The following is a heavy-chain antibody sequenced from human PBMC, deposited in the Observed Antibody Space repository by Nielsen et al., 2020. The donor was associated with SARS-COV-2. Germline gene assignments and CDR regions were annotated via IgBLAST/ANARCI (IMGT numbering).Heavy chain of an antibody. V-gene: IGHV3-9*01. CDR2: ISWNSGSI. J-gene: IGHJ6*01. Sequence: SLKISCAASGFTFDDYAMHWVRQAPGKGLEWVSGISWNSGSIGSADSVKGRFTISRDNAKNTLYLQMNSLHQGPIGLPPGTLLQEHLWG. CDR1: GFTFDDYA. CDR3: TLLQEHL.